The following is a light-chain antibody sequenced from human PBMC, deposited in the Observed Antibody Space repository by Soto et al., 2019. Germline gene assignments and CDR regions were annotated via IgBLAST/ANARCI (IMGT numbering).Light chain of an antibody. V-gene: IGKV3-20*01. J-gene: IGKJ1*01. CDR3: QQYSSSRT. Sequence: DIVLTQSPGTLSLSPGERATLSCRASQSVSSNHLAWYRQKPGQAPRLLIYGGSSRATGIPVRFSGSGSETDFTLTITRLEPEDFAVYYCQQYSSSRTFGQGTKVEIK. CDR1: QSVSSNH. CDR2: GGS.